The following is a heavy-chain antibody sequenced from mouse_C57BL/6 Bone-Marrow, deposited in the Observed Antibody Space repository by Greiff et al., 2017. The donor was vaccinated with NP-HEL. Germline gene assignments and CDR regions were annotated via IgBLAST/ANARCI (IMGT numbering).Heavy chain of an antibody. J-gene: IGHJ1*03. Sequence: VQLQQSGAELARPGASVKMSCKASGYTFTSYTMHWVKQRPGQGLEWIGYINPSSGYNKYNQKFKDKATLTADKSSSTAYMQLSSLTYEESAVYYCARRGTTVVADFDVWGTGTTVTVSS. V-gene: IGHV1-4*01. D-gene: IGHD1-1*01. CDR1: GYTFTSYT. CDR2: INPSSGYN. CDR3: ARRGTTVVADFDV.